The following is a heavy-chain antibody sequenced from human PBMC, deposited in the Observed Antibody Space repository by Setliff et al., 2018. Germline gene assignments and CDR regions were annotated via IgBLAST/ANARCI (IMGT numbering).Heavy chain of an antibody. CDR2: LHTSGST. D-gene: IGHD1-26*01. CDR1: GGSLNSGSYY. J-gene: IGHJ5*02. Sequence: TLSLTCAVSGGSLNSGSYYWSRIRQSTERGLEWLGRLHTSGSTTYNPALNSRVTISVDTSTNQFSLRLTSLTAADTAVYFCARDNTILGATDHWGQGTLVTVSS. CDR3: ARDNTILGATDH. V-gene: IGHV4-61*02.